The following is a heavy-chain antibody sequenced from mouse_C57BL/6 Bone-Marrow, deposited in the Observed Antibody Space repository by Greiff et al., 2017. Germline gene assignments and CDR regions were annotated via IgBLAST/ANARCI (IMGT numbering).Heavy chain of an antibody. CDR1: GYTFTSYW. CDR2: IDPSDSYT. CDR3: ARSWQRGYFDG. V-gene: IGHV1-50*01. Sequence: VQLQQPGAELVKPGASVKLSCKASGYTFTSYWMQWVKQRPGQGLGWIGEIDPSDSYTNYNPKFKGKATLTVDTSASTAYMQLSSLTSEDAAVYYCARSWQRGYFDGWGTATTVTVSS. J-gene: IGHJ1*03.